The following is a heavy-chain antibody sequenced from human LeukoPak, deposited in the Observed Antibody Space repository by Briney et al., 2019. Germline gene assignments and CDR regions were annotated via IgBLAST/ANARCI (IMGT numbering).Heavy chain of an antibody. CDR2: IYYSGST. V-gene: IGHV4-31*03. J-gene: IGHJ6*02. CDR1: GGSISSGCYY. Sequence: SETLSLTCPVSGGSISSGCYYWSWIRQHPGKGLEGIGYIYYSGSTYYNPPLKSRVTISVDTSKNQFSLKLSSVPAADTAVYYCASDFPFCSSTPCSGMDVWGQGTPVTVSS. D-gene: IGHD2-2*01. CDR3: ASDFPFCSSTPCSGMDV.